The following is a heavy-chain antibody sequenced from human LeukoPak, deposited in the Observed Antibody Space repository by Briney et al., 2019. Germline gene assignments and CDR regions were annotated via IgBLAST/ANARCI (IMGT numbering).Heavy chain of an antibody. Sequence: GGSLRLSCAASGFTFSNYEMNWVRQAPGGGLEWVSCISSSSTYMLYADSAKGRFTISRDNAKNSLYLQMNSLRAEDTAVYYCARDISDDYWGQGTLVTVSS. CDR1: GFTFSNYE. D-gene: IGHD1-26*01. CDR2: ISSSSTYM. J-gene: IGHJ4*02. CDR3: ARDISDDY. V-gene: IGHV3-21*01.